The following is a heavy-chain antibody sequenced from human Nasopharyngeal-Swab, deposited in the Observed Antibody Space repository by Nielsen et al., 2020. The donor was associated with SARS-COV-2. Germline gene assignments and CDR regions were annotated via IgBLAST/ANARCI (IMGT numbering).Heavy chain of an antibody. CDR3: ARANTMVRGVIDY. V-gene: IGHV4-31*03. J-gene: IGHJ4*02. Sequence: SETLSLTCTVSGGSISSGDYYWSWIRQHPGKGLEWIGYIYYSGSTYYNPSLKSRVTISVDTSKNQFSLKLSSVTAADTAVYYCARANTMVRGVIDYWGQGTLVTVSS. D-gene: IGHD3-10*01. CDR2: IYYSGST. CDR1: GGSISSGDYY.